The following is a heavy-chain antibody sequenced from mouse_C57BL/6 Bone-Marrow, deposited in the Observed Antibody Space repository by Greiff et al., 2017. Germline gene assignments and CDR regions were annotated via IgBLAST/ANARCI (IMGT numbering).Heavy chain of an antibody. Sequence: EVKLQESGGDLVKPGGSLKLSCAASGFTFSSYGMSWVRQTPDKRLEWVATLSSGGSYTYYPDSVKGRFTISRDNAKNTLYLQMSSLKSEDTARYYCARLPITTVVGFDYWGQGTTLTVSS. V-gene: IGHV5-6*01. CDR2: LSSGGSYT. CDR1: GFTFSSYG. J-gene: IGHJ2*01. CDR3: ARLPITTVVGFDY. D-gene: IGHD1-1*01.